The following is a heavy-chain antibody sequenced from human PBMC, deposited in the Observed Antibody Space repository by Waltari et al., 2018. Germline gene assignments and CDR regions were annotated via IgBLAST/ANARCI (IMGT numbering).Heavy chain of an antibody. J-gene: IGHJ4*02. CDR1: GASINNYY. Sequence: QVQLQESGPGLVKPSETLSLTCAVSGASINNYYWNWIRQPPGKELEWIGYIAYNGRTNYNPSLKSRVTISVDTSKTQFSLKLTSVTAADTAVYYCGRSYDFWSGYPLDYWGPGSLVTVSS. CDR2: IAYNGRT. D-gene: IGHD3-3*01. CDR3: GRSYDFWSGYPLDY. V-gene: IGHV4-59*01.